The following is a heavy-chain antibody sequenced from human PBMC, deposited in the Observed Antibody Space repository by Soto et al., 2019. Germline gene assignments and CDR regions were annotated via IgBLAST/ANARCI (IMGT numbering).Heavy chain of an antibody. CDR1: DGSISSGGYS. J-gene: IGHJ4*02. V-gene: IGHV4-30-2*01. D-gene: IGHD3-10*01. CDR3: ARGPPFGY. Sequence: PSETLSLTSAVADGSISSGGYSWSWIRQPPGKGLEWIGYIYHSGSTYYNPSLKSRVTISVDRSKNQFSLKLSSVTAADTAVYYCARGPPFGYWGQGALVTVSS. CDR2: IYHSGST.